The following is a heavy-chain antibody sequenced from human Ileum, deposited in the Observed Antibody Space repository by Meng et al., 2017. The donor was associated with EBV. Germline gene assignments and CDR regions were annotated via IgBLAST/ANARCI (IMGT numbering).Heavy chain of an antibody. J-gene: IGHJ4*02. Sequence: GPLREAGPGLVGLSGTLSLTCSVSGDSISNEHWWSWVRQSPGKGLEWIGEIHHTRGPNYNPSLKSRVIISVDKSNNHFSLRLSAVTAADTAVYYCASNGAFSLDHWGQGTLVTVSS. CDR1: GDSISNEHW. CDR2: IHHTRGP. CDR3: ASNGAFSLDH. D-gene: IGHD2-8*01. V-gene: IGHV4-4*02.